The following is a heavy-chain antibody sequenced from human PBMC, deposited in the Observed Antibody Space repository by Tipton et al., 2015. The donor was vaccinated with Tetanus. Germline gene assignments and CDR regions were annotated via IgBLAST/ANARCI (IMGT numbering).Heavy chain of an antibody. CDR3: ARIGWLQQNKPAFDI. V-gene: IGHV4-59*01. CDR2: IYYSGST. J-gene: IGHJ3*02. Sequence: TLSLTCTVSGGSISSYYWSWIWQPPGKGLEWIGYIYYSGSTNYNPSLKSRVTISVDTSKNQFSLKLSSVTAADTAVYYCARIGWLQQNKPAFDIWGQGTVVTVSS. D-gene: IGHD6-19*01. CDR1: GGSISSYY.